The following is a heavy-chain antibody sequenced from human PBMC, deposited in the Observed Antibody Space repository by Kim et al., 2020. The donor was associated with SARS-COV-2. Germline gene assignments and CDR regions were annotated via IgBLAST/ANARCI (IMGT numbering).Heavy chain of an antibody. D-gene: IGHD3-3*01. J-gene: IGHJ5*02. CDR3: ARDRVSVSLRFLLRWFDP. Sequence: SETLSLTCAVSGGSISSSNWWSWVRQPPGKGLEWIGEIYHSGSTNYNPSLKSRVTISVDKSKNQFSLKLSSVTAADTAVYYCARDRVSVSLRFLLRWFDPWGQGTLVTVSS. V-gene: IGHV4-4*02. CDR1: GGSISSSNW. CDR2: IYHSGST.